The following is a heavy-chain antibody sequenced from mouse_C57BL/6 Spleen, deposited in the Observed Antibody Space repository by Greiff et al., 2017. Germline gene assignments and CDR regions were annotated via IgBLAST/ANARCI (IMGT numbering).Heavy chain of an antibody. D-gene: IGHD2-2*01. J-gene: IGHJ2*01. CDR3: TTYGYALDY. V-gene: IGHV14-4*01. Sequence: VQLKESGAELVRPGASVKLSCTASGFNIKDDYMHWVKQRPEQGLEWIGWIDPENGDTEYASKFQGKATITADTSSNTAYLQLSSLTSEDTAVYYCTTYGYALDYWGQGTTLTVSS. CDR2: IDPENGDT. CDR1: GFNIKDDY.